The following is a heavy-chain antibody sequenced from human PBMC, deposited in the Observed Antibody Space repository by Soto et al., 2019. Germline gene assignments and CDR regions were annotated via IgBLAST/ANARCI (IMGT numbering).Heavy chain of an antibody. CDR1: GFTFSSYA. D-gene: IGHD2-8*01. Sequence: PGGSLRLSCAASGFTFSSYAMSWVRQAPGRGLEWVSIISPNGDSTYYADSVKGRFTISRDNSQNTVFLQMNSLRAEDTAIYFCAKVRLTDYLRYAPHLWGQGTLVTVSS. V-gene: IGHV3-23*01. J-gene: IGHJ3*01. CDR3: AKVRLTDYLRYAPHL. CDR2: ISPNGDST.